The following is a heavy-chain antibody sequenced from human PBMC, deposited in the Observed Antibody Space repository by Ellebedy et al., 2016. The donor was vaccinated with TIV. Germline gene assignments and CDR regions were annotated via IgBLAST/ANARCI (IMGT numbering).Heavy chain of an antibody. CDR3: VRSRYWDFDL. J-gene: IGHJ4*02. CDR1: GYSFTSYW. Sequence: GESLKISXKGSGYSFTSYWIGWVRQVPGKGLEWMGIIYPSDSDTTYSPSFQGQITISIDKSITTANLQWSSLKASDSAMYYCVRSRYWDFDLWGQGTLVTVSS. V-gene: IGHV5-51*01. CDR2: IYPSDSDT. D-gene: IGHD2-15*01.